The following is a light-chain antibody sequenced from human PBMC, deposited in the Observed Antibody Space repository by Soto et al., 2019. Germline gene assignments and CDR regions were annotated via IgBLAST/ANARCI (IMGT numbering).Light chain of an antibody. V-gene: IGLV2-14*01. CDR1: SSDVGAYNY. CDR2: EVS. J-gene: IGLJ1*01. CDR3: SSLTTSFTYV. Sequence: QSLMTHPASVSGSPGQSVAISCTGTSSDVGAYNYVSWYQQHPGKAPKLLLSEVSNRPSGVSDRFSGSKSGNTASLTISGLQAEDEADYYCSSLTTSFTYVFGTGTKVTVL.